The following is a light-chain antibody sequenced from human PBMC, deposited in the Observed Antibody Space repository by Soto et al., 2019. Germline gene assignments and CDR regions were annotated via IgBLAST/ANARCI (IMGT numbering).Light chain of an antibody. CDR1: RFNIGGNI. J-gene: IGLJ2*01. CDR2: SNS. V-gene: IGLV1-44*01. CDR3: AVWDDSLNGVQ. Sequence: QFVLTQPPSASGTPGQRVVISCSGSRFNIGGNIVNWYQHLPGTAPRLLIYSNSQRPSGVPDRFSGSKSGTSASLAISGLQSDDEADYYCAVWDDSLNGVQFGGGTQLTVL.